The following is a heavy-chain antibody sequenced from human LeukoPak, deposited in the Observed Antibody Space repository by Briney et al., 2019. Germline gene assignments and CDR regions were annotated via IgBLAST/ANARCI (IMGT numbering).Heavy chain of an antibody. CDR1: GFTFSSYG. Sequence: PGGSLRLSCAASGFTFSSYGMHWVRQAPGKGLEWVSAIGDSGGHIFYADSVKGRFTISRDNSKNTLYLQMNSLRTEDTALYYCAKEGGYCSSTICPRRIDSWGQGTLVTVSS. CDR2: IGDSGGHI. V-gene: IGHV3-23*01. D-gene: IGHD2-2*01. CDR3: AKEGGYCSSTICPRRIDS. J-gene: IGHJ4*02.